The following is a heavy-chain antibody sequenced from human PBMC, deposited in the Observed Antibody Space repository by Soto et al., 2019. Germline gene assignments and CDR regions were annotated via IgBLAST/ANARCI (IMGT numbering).Heavy chain of an antibody. J-gene: IGHJ6*04. CDR3: ARGGCSSTSCYYGYYYYGMDV. CDR2: IYYSGNT. V-gene: IGHV4-59*11. D-gene: IGHD2-2*01. CDR1: GGSISGHY. Sequence: SETLSLTCTVSGGSISGHYWSWIRRPPGKGLEWIGYIYYSGNTNYRPSLKSRLTISVDTSKNQFSLQLSSVTAADTAVYYCARGGCSSTSCYYGYYYYGMDVWGKGTTVTVSS.